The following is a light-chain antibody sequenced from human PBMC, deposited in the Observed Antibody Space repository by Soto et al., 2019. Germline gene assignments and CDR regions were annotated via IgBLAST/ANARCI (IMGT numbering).Light chain of an antibody. V-gene: IGLV2-14*01. J-gene: IGLJ2*01. Sequence: QSALTQPASVSGSPGQSITISCTGTSSDVGGYNYISWYQQHPGKAPKLMIYDVNNRPSGGSNRFSGSKSGNTASLTISGLQAEDEADYYCSSYTSSSLNVVFGGGTKLTVL. CDR2: DVN. CDR1: SSDVGGYNY. CDR3: SSYTSSSLNVV.